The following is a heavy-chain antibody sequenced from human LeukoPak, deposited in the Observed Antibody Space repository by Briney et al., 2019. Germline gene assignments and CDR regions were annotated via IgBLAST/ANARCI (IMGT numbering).Heavy chain of an antibody. CDR1: GGSISSSSYY. D-gene: IGHD3-22*01. V-gene: IGHV4-39*01. Sequence: SETLSLTCTVSGGSISSSSYYWGWIRQPPGKGLEWIGSIYYSGSTYYNPSLKSRVTISVDTSKNQFSLKLSSVTAADTAVYYCARHATYYYDSSGYYRLNEFDYWGQGTLVTVSS. J-gene: IGHJ4*02. CDR3: ARHATYYYDSSGYYRLNEFDY. CDR2: IYYSGST.